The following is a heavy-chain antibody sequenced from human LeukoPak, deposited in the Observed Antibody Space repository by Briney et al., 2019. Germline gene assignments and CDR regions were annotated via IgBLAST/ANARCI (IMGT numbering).Heavy chain of an antibody. CDR3: ARCYYGSGSSFDY. D-gene: IGHD3-10*01. CDR2: INHSGST. Sequence: NPSETLSLTCAVYGGSFSGYYWSWIRQPPGKGLEWIGEINHSGSTNYNPSLKSRVTISVDTSKNQFSLKLSSVTAAATAAYYCARCYYGSGSSFDYWGQGPRVTVSS. V-gene: IGHV4-34*01. J-gene: IGHJ4*02. CDR1: GGSFSGYY.